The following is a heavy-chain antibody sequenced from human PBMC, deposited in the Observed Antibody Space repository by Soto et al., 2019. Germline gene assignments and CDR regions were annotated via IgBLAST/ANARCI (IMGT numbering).Heavy chain of an antibody. D-gene: IGHD6-19*01. Sequence: GESLKISCAASGFTFSSYGMHWVRQAPGKGLEWVAVIWYDGSNKYYADSVKGRFTISRDNSKNTLYLQMNSLRAEDTAVYYCAREGSEYSTGWYYFDYWGQGTLVTVSS. CDR3: AREGSEYSTGWYYFDY. CDR1: GFTFSSYG. J-gene: IGHJ4*02. V-gene: IGHV3-33*01. CDR2: IWYDGSNK.